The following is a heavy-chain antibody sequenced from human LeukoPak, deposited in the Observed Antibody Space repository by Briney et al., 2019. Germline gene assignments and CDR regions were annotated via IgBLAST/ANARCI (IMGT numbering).Heavy chain of an antibody. V-gene: IGHV4-30-2*01. CDR3: AKDLASSSGLDN. Sequence: PSQTLSLTCAVSGGSISSGGYSWIWIRQPPGKGLEWIGYIYHSGSTYYNPSLKSRVTISVDRSKNQFSLKLSSVTAADTAVYYCAKDLASSSGLDNWGQGTLVTVSS. J-gene: IGHJ4*02. CDR1: GGSISSGGYS. D-gene: IGHD6-13*01. CDR2: IYHSGST.